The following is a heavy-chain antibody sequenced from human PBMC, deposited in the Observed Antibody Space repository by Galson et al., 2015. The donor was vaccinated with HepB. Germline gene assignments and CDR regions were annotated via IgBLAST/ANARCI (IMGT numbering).Heavy chain of an antibody. V-gene: IGHV4-31*03. D-gene: IGHD3-3*01. CDR1: GGSINSGGHY. J-gene: IGHJ5*02. Sequence: TLSLTCTVSGGSINSGGHYWSWIRQEPGKGLEWIGYIDYSGSTFYNPSLKSRLTISVDTSKNQFSLKLSSVTVADTAVYYCARKYDFWSGSYKGWFGPWGQGTLVTVSS. CDR3: ARKYDFWSGSYKGWFGP. CDR2: IDYSGST.